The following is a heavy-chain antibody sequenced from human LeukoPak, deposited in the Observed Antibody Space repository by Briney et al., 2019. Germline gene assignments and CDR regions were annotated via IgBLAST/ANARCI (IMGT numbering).Heavy chain of an antibody. J-gene: IGHJ5*02. CDR2: INHSGST. CDR3: ASVRSRVVRPRRNWFDP. D-gene: IGHD3-3*01. V-gene: IGHV4-34*01. Sequence: SETLSLTCAVYGGSFSGYYWSWIRQPPGKGLEWIGEINHSGSTNYNPSLKSRVTISVDTSKNQFSLKLSSVTAADTAVYYCASVRSRVVRPRRNWFDPWGQRTLVTVSS. CDR1: GGSFSGYY.